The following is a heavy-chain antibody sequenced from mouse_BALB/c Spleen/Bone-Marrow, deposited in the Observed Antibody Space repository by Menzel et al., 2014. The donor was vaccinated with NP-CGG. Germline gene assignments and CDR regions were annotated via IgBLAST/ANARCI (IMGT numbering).Heavy chain of an antibody. Sequence: EVKLQGSGGELVRPGASVKLSCTASGINIKDTYLHWVKQRPEQGLEWIGRIDPENGNTKYDPKFQGKATITADTSSNTAYLQLSSLTSEDTAVYYCASYDYGYYFDYWGQGTTLTVSS. CDR1: GINIKDTY. D-gene: IGHD2-4*01. J-gene: IGHJ2*01. V-gene: IGHV14-3*02. CDR3: ASYDYGYYFDY. CDR2: IDPENGNT.